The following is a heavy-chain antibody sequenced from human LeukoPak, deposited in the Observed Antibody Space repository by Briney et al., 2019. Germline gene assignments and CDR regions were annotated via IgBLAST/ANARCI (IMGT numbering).Heavy chain of an antibody. Sequence: PSETLSLTCTVSGDSISSYYWNWIRQPPGKGLEWIGYIYYSGSTNYNPSLKSRVTISVDTSKNQFSLKLSSVTAADTAVYYCARSIVVSVNYFYYGMDVWGQGTTVTVSS. D-gene: IGHD3-22*01. J-gene: IGHJ6*02. CDR1: GDSISSYY. CDR2: IYYSGST. V-gene: IGHV4-59*08. CDR3: ARSIVVSVNYFYYGMDV.